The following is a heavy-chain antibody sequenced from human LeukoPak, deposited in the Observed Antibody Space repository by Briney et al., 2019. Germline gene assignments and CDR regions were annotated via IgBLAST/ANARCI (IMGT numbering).Heavy chain of an antibody. D-gene: IGHD2-21*02. Sequence: PGGSLRLSCAPSGFTFSEYSMNWVRQAPGRGLEWVSSINSRSIYIHYAESVKGRFTISRDNAENSLLLQMSSLRPEDTAVYYCARVRRGGDRSKYYYMDAWGKGTTVTVSS. CDR1: GFTFSEYS. J-gene: IGHJ6*03. V-gene: IGHV3-21*01. CDR2: INSRSIYI. CDR3: ARVRRGGDRSKYYYMDA.